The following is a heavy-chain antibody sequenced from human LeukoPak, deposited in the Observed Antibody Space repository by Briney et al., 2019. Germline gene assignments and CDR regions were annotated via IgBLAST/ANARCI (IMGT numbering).Heavy chain of an antibody. CDR1: GGSISGSGYY. J-gene: IGHJ4*02. D-gene: IGHD3-22*01. V-gene: IGHV4-39*01. Sequence: SETLSLTCTDSGGSISGSGYYWGWIRRPPGKGLEWIGSIYYSGSTYYNPSLKSRVTISVDTSKNQFSLRLSSVTAADTAVYYCARHVIDTSGYYLDYFDYWGQGTLVTVSS. CDR2: IYYSGST. CDR3: ARHVIDTSGYYLDYFDY.